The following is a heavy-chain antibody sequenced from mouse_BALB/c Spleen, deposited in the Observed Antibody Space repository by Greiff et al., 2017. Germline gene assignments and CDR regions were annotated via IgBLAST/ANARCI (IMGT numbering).Heavy chain of an antibody. CDR1: GFTFSSYT. V-gene: IGHV5-12-2*01. J-gene: IGHJ4*01. D-gene: IGHD1-2*01. Sequence: EVKLVESGGGLVQPGGSLKLSCAASGFTFSSYTMSWVRQTPEKRLEWVAYISNGGGSTYYPDTVKGRFTISRDNAKNTLYLQMSSLKSEDTAMYYCARQGGYYGYYAMDYWGQGTSVTVSS. CDR2: ISNGGGST. CDR3: ARQGGYYGYYAMDY.